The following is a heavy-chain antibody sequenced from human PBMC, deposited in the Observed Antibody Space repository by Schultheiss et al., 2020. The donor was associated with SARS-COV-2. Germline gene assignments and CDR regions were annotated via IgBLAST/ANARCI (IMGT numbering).Heavy chain of an antibody. V-gene: IGHV3-20*04. CDR1: GFTFDDYG. D-gene: IGHD6-19*01. CDR3: ASHHRSGWYSNWFDP. Sequence: GGSLRLSCAASGFTFDDYGMSWVRQSPGKGLEWVSGINCNGGSTGYADSVKGRFTISRDNAKNSLYLQMNSLRAEDTALYYCASHHRSGWYSNWFDPWGQGTLVTVSS. J-gene: IGHJ5*02. CDR2: INCNGGST.